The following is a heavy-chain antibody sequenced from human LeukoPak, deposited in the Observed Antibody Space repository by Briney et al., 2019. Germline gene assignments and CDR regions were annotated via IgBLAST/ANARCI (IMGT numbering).Heavy chain of an antibody. CDR2: IDWDDDK. CDR1: GFSRSTRGVG. Sequence: ESGPTLIHPTQTLTLTFSFFGFSRSTRGVGVGWIRQPPVKALEWLAFIDWDDDKRYTTSLKSRLTIPKHTSKNQIVLTMSNMDPVDTATYYCVHSFRGTGKGTDYWGQGSLVTVSS. D-gene: IGHD1-1*01. CDR3: VHSFRGTGKGTDY. V-gene: IGHV2-5*02. J-gene: IGHJ4*02.